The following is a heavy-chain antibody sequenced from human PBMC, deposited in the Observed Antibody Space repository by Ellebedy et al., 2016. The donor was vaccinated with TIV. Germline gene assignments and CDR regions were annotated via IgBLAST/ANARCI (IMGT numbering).Heavy chain of an antibody. CDR1: GFTFSSYA. Sequence: PGGSLRLSCVVSGFTFSSYAMSWVRQAPGKGLEWVSTISNTGSRTYYADSVEGRFIISRDNSKKTLYLQMNSLRAEDTAVYYCAKGRGGGSDSSAPRYYFDYWGLGTLVTVSS. CDR3: AKGRGGGSDSSAPRYYFDY. CDR2: ISNTGSRT. D-gene: IGHD3-22*01. V-gene: IGHV3-23*01. J-gene: IGHJ4*02.